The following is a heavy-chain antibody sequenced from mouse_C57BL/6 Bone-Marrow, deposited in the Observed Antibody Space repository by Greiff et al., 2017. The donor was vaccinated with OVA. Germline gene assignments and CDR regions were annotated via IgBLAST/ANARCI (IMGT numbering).Heavy chain of an antibody. Sequence: QVQLQQSGPELVKPGASVKISCKASGYAFSSSWMNWVKQRPGKGLEWIGRIYPGDGDTNYNGKFKGKATLTADKSSSTAYMQLSSLTSEDSAVSVCARKGDCSFDYWGQGTSLTVSS. CDR3: ARKGDCSFDY. J-gene: IGHJ2*02. V-gene: IGHV1-82*01. CDR1: GYAFSSSW. CDR2: IYPGDGDT.